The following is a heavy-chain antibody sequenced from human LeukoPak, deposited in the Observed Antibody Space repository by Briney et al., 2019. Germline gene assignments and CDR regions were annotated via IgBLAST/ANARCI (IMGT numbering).Heavy chain of an antibody. Sequence: SETLSLTCAVSGGSISSSNWWTWVRQPPGKGLEWIGEIYHSGSTNYNPSLKSRVTISVDKSKNQFSLKLSSVTAADTAVYYCARRDTAMVPFDYWGQGTTVTVSS. V-gene: IGHV4-4*02. CDR2: IYHSGST. CDR3: ARRDTAMVPFDY. CDR1: GGSISSSNW. D-gene: IGHD5-18*01. J-gene: IGHJ4*03.